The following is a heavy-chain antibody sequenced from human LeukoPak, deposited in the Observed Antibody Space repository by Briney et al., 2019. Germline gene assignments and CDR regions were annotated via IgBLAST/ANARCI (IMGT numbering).Heavy chain of an antibody. J-gene: IGHJ4*02. D-gene: IGHD3-22*01. CDR3: ARDRDYYDSSGYLR. Sequence: GASVKVSCKASGYTFTGHYMHWVRQAPGQGLEWMGWINPNSGGTHYAQKFQGRVTMTRDTSISTAYMELSRLRSDDTAVYYCARDRDYYDSSGYLRWGQGTLVTVSS. CDR2: INPNSGGT. V-gene: IGHV1-2*02. CDR1: GYTFTGHY.